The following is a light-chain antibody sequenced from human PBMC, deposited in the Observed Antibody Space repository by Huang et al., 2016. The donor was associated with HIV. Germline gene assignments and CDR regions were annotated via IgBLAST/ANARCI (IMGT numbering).Light chain of an antibody. CDR1: QNINTE. J-gene: IGKJ5*01. CDR2: SAS. Sequence: IQMTQSPTSLSASIGDRVSIACRASQNINTELNWDQQKPGKAPKLLISSASTLHSGVPSRFSGSGSGTDFTLTIRCLQLDDFATYYCQQSYSALSSFGPGTRL. V-gene: IGKV1-39*01. CDR3: QQSYSALSS.